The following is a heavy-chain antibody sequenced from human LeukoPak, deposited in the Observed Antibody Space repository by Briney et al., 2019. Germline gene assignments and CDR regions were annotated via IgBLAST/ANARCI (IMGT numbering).Heavy chain of an antibody. CDR3: AKDIQLST. Sequence: GGPLRLSCAACGFTYCVAPMPWARQARGEGLVWVSLIGASGESTYYADSVKGRFTISRDNSKNTLSLQMDSLRVEDTAMYFCAKDIQLSTWGLGTMVTVSS. CDR2: IGASGEST. J-gene: IGHJ3*01. CDR1: GFTYCVAP. D-gene: IGHD5-24*01. V-gene: IGHV3-23*01.